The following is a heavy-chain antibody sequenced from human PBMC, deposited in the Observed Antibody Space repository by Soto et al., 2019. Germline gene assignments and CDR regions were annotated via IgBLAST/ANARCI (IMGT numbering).Heavy chain of an antibody. CDR1: CYSISSGYY. V-gene: IGHV4-38-2*02. CDR2: IYHSGST. J-gene: IGHJ5*02. CDR3: ARDYNWNYGVFDP. D-gene: IGHD1-7*01. Sequence: SETLSLTCAFSCYSISSGYYWGWIRQPPGKGLEWIGSIYHSGSTYYNPSLKSRVTISVDTSKNQFSLKLSSVTAADTAVYYCARDYNWNYGVFDPWGQGTLVTVSS.